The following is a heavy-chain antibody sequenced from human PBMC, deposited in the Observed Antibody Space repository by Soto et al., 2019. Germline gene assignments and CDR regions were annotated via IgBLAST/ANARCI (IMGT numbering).Heavy chain of an antibody. D-gene: IGHD3-9*01. V-gene: IGHV4-34*01. J-gene: IGHJ4*02. CDR1: GGSFSGYY. Sequence: SETLSLTCAVYGGSFSGYYWIWIRQPPGKGLEWIGEINHSGSTNYNPSLKSRVTISVDTSKNQFSLKLSSVTAADTAVYYCARGSNLKRYFSWGQGTLVTVSS. CDR2: INHSGST. CDR3: ARGSNLKRYFS.